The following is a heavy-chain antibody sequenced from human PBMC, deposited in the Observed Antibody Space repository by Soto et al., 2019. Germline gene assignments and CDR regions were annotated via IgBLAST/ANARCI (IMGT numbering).Heavy chain of an antibody. J-gene: IGHJ4*02. CDR3: ARDVGLDSDDFFAY. CDR2: ISCDGTNK. V-gene: IGHV3-30-3*01. Sequence: GGSLRLSCAASGFTFSSYAMHWVRQAPGEGLEWVAVISCDGTNKYYADSVKGRFTISRDNAKNSLYLQMNSLRDEDTAVYYCARDVGLDSDDFFAYWGQGTQVTVSS. CDR1: GFTFSSYA. D-gene: IGHD3-9*01.